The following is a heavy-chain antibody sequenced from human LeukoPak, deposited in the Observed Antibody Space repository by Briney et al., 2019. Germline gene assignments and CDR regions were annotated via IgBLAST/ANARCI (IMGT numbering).Heavy chain of an antibody. V-gene: IGHV3-21*01. CDR1: GFTFSSYS. J-gene: IGHJ4*02. CDR3: ARDPSPRDY. CDR2: ISSSSSYI. Sequence: PGGSLRLSCAASGFTFSSYSMNWVRQAPGKGLEWVSSISSSSSYIHYADSVKGRFTISRDNAKNSLYLQMNSLRAEDTAVYYCARDPSPRDYWGQGTLVTVSS.